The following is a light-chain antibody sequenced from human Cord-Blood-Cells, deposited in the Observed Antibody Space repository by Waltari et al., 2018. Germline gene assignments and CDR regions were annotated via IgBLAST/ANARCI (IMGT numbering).Light chain of an antibody. Sequence: DIQMTQSPSSLSASVGARVTITCRASQSISSYLNWYQQKPGQAPKLLIYAASSVQSVVPSRCSGSGAGTDFTLTISSLQPEDFATYYCQQSYSTLWTFGQGTKVEIK. CDR3: QQSYSTLWT. CDR1: QSISSY. J-gene: IGKJ1*01. V-gene: IGKV1-39*01. CDR2: AAS.